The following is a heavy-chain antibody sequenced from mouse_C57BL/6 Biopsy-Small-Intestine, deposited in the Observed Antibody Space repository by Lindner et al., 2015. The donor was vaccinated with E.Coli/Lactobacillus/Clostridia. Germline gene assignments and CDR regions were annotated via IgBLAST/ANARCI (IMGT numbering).Heavy chain of an antibody. V-gene: IGHV1S126*01. D-gene: IGHD2-2*01. J-gene: IGHJ4*01. Sequence: SVKVSCKASGDNFNSYAVNWVRQAPGQGLEWVGGITPVFNTPIYSRRLLDRVVITADRSTSTVYMELSSLRSEDTAVYYCARGPLGLVDLSWFDTWGQGTLVTVSS. CDR2: ITPVFNTP. CDR1: GDNFNSYA. CDR3: ARGPLGLVDLSWFDT.